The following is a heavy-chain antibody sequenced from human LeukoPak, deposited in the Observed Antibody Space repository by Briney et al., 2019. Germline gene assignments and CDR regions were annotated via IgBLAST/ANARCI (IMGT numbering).Heavy chain of an antibody. CDR3: ARDLGGSYRANYYYYGMDV. CDR1: GGTFSSYA. D-gene: IGHD1-26*01. CDR2: IIPILGIA. Sequence: SVKVSCKASGGTFSSYAISWVRQAPGQGLEWMGRIIPILGIANYAQKFQGRVTITADKSTSTAYMELSSLRSEDTAVYYCARDLGGSYRANYYYYGMDVWGQGTTVTVSS. V-gene: IGHV1-69*04. J-gene: IGHJ6*02.